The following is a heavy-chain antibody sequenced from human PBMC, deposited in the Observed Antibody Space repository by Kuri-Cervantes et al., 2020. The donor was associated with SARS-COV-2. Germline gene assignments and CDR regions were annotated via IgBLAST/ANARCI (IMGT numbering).Heavy chain of an antibody. CDR1: GFTFSSYA. D-gene: IGHD3-16*02. CDR2: ISYDGSNK. V-gene: IGHV3-30-3*01. Sequence: LSLTCAASGFTFSSYAMHWVRQAPGKGLEWVAVISYDGSNKYYADSVKGRFTISRDNSKNTLYLQMNSLRAEDTAAYYCARSYDHYDYVWGSYRYTGRVGYFDYWGQGTLVTVSS. J-gene: IGHJ4*02. CDR3: ARSYDHYDYVWGSYRYTGRVGYFDY.